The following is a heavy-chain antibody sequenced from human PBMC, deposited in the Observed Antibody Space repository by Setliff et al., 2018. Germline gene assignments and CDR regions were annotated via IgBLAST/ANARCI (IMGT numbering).Heavy chain of an antibody. Sequence: ASVKVSCKASGYTFTSYGISWVRQAPGRGLEWMGWINPNTGGTNYAQKFQGRVTVTSDTSISTAYLTLTSLRSDDTAIYYCARLSASVVSPVDHWGQGTLVTVSS. CDR1: GYTFTSYG. CDR2: INPNTGGT. CDR3: ARLSASVVSPVDH. J-gene: IGHJ4*02. V-gene: IGHV1-2*02.